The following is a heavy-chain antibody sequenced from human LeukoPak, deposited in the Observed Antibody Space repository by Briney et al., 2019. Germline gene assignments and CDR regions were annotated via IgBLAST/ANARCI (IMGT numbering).Heavy chain of an antibody. D-gene: IGHD5-18*01. J-gene: IGHJ6*02. V-gene: IGHV3-23*01. CDR1: GFTFSSYA. Sequence: GGSLRLSCAASGFTFSSYAMSWVRQAPVKGLEWVSAISGSGGSTYYADSVKGRFTISRDNSKNTLYLQMNSLRAEDTAVYYCAKDNHEDTAMVKDYGMDVWGQGTTVTVSS. CDR3: AKDNHEDTAMVKDYGMDV. CDR2: ISGSGGST.